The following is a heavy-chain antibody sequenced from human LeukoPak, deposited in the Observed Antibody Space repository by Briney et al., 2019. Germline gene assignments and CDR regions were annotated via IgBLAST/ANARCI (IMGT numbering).Heavy chain of an antibody. CDR3: ARGATPRYYDLNWFDP. D-gene: IGHD3-22*01. CDR2: MNPNSGNT. Sequence: ASVKVSCKASGYTFTSYDINWVRQATGQGLEWMGWMNPNSGNTGYAQKFQGRVTMTRNTSISTAYMELSSLRSEDTAVYYCARGATPRYYDLNWFDPWGQGTLVTVSS. CDR1: GYTFTSYD. V-gene: IGHV1-8*01. J-gene: IGHJ5*02.